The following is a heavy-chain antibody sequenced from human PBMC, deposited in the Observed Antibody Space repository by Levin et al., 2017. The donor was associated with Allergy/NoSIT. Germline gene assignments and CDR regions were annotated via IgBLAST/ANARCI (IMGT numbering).Heavy chain of an antibody. CDR3: AASIAVAGSSFDY. Sequence: GESLKISCAASGFTFSSYAMHWVRQAPGKGLEWVAVISYDGSNKYYADSVKGRFTISRDNSKNTLYLQMNSLRAEDTAVYYCAASIAVAGSSFDYWGQGTLVTVSS. V-gene: IGHV3-30*04. CDR2: ISYDGSNK. D-gene: IGHD6-19*01. J-gene: IGHJ4*02. CDR1: GFTFSSYA.